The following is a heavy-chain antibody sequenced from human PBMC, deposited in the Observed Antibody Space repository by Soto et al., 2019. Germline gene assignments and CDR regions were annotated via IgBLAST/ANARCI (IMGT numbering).Heavy chain of an antibody. D-gene: IGHD2-2*01. CDR1: GYTFSNYG. J-gene: IGHJ5*02. Sequence: EASVKVSCKTSGYTFSNYGITWVRHAPGQPLEWLGWISLYSDGTNYAQKFQGRVSMTTDTSTTTAYMELRSLRSDDTAVYYCARVVPGAEAWFGPWGQGTLVTVSS. CDR2: ISLYSDGT. CDR3: ARVVPGAEAWFGP. V-gene: IGHV1-18*01.